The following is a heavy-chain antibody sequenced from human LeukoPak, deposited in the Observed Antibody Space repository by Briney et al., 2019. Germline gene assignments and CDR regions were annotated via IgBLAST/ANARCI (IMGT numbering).Heavy chain of an antibody. CDR2: ISYDGSNK. Sequence: GGSLRLSCAASGFTFSSYGMHWVRQAPGKGLEWVAVISYDGSNKYYADSVKGRFTISRDNSKNTLYLQMNSLRAEDTAVYYCAKDHDGAGGSGSYYIDPYFDYWGQGTLVTVSS. J-gene: IGHJ4*02. D-gene: IGHD3-10*01. CDR3: AKDHDGAGGSGSYYIDPYFDY. CDR1: GFTFSSYG. V-gene: IGHV3-30*18.